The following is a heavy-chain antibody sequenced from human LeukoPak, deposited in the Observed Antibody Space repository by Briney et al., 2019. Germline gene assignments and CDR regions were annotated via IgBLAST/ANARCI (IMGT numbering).Heavy chain of an antibody. CDR3: ARDYCSGGSCYSLWFDP. CDR1: GGSISSYY. Sequence: SETLSLTCTASGGSISSYYWSWIRQPAGKGLEWIGRIYTSGSTNYNPSLKSRVTISVDKSKNQFSLKLSSVTAADTAVYYCARDYCSGGSCYSLWFDPWGQGTLVTVSS. J-gene: IGHJ5*02. D-gene: IGHD2-15*01. V-gene: IGHV4-4*07. CDR2: IYTSGST.